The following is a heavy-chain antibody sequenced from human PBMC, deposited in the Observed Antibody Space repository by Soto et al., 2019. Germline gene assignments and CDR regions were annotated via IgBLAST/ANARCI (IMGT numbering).Heavy chain of an antibody. CDR3: AILSGSYLEGALDI. CDR1: GFTFSSYG. J-gene: IGHJ3*02. D-gene: IGHD1-26*01. CDR2: ISYDGSNK. Sequence: GGSLRLSCAASGFTFSSYGMHWVRQAPGKGLEWVAVISYDGSNKYYADSVKGRFTISRDNSKNTLYLQMNSLRAEDTAVYYCAILSGSYLEGALDIWGQGTMVTVS. V-gene: IGHV3-30*03.